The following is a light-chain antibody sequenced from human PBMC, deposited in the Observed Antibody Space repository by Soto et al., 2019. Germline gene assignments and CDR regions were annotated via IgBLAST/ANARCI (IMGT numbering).Light chain of an antibody. CDR1: SGDVGRYNY. CDR3: SSYAGSDVLV. J-gene: IGLJ1*01. V-gene: IGLV2-8*01. Sequence: QSAPTQPPSASGSPGQSVSISCTGTSGDVGRYNYVAWYQQHPGKAPKLMIYEVTKRPSGVPARFSGSKFGNTASLTVSGLQADDEADYYCSSYAGSDVLVFGTGTKVTVL. CDR2: EVT.